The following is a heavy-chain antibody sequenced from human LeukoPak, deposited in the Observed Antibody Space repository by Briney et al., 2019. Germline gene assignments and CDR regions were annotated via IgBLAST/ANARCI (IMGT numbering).Heavy chain of an antibody. Sequence: GGSLRLSCAASGFTFDDYAMHWVRQAPGKGLEWVSGISWNSGSIGYADSVKGRFTISRDNAKNSLYLQMNSLRAEDTALYYCAKVGTIFGPDAFDIWGQGTMVTDSS. D-gene: IGHD3-3*01. CDR1: GFTFDDYA. CDR2: ISWNSGSI. V-gene: IGHV3-9*01. J-gene: IGHJ3*02. CDR3: AKVGTIFGPDAFDI.